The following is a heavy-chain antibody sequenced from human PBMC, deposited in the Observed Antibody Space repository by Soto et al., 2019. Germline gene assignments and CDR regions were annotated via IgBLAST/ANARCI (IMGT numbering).Heavy chain of an antibody. CDR3: ATLLGEAFDV. CDR2: MNPNSGES. J-gene: IGHJ3*01. V-gene: IGHV1-8*01. D-gene: IGHD7-27*01. Sequence: VQLVQSGAEVQKPGASVRVSCKASGYSFPSYEINWVRQATGQGPEWIGWMNPNSGESGFSQKFQGRVTMTRNISISTALMQLSSLRSDDSAVYYCATLLGEAFDVWGQGTTVTVSS. CDR1: GYSFPSYE.